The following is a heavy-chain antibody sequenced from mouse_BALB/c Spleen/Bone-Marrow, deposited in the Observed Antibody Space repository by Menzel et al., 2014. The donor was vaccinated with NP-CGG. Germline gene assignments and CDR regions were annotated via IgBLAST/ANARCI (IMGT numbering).Heavy chain of an antibody. CDR2: IDPYTGGA. V-gene: IGHV1S135*01. CDR3: GRSGFPY. Sequence: EVQLVESGPELVKPGASVKVSCRTSGYSFTDYNIYWVRQSHGKSLEWIGYIDPYTGGASYNQEFKGKASLTVDKSSSSAFMHLNSLTSEDSAVYYCGRSGFPYWGQGTLVTVSA. J-gene: IGHJ3*01. CDR1: GYSFTDYN.